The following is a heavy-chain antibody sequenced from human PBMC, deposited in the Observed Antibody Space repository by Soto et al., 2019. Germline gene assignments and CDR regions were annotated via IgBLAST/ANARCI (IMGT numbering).Heavy chain of an antibody. J-gene: IGHJ4*02. CDR1: GFTFSSYV. CDR2: ISRSSSYI. V-gene: IGHV3-21*01. Sequence: GGSLRLSCAASGFTFSSYVMNWVRQGPGKGLEWVSSISRSSSYIYYGDSVKGRFTISRDNSKNTLFLQMNSLRADDTAVYYCAKDQASGQGSFDSWGQGTLVTVSS. D-gene: IGHD2-15*01. CDR3: AKDQASGQGSFDS.